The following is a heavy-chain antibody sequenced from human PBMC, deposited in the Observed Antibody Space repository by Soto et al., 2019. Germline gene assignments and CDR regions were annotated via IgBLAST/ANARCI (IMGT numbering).Heavy chain of an antibody. D-gene: IGHD1-20*01. CDR2: IIPFFGTA. CDR1: GGTFSTFG. J-gene: IGHJ4*02. V-gene: IGHV1-69*13. Sequence: VASVKVSCKPSGGTFSTFGISWVRQAPGQGLEWMGGIIPFFGTAEYSQKFQGRVTITADESTSTAYMELSSLRSEDTAVYYCARGRITGTHDYRGQGTLVTVSS. CDR3: ARGRITGTHDY.